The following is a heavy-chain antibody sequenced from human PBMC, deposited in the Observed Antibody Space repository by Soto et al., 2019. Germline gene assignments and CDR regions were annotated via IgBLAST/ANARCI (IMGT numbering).Heavy chain of an antibody. J-gene: IGHJ5*02. CDR3: ASQLEPANWFDP. D-gene: IGHD1-1*01. Sequence: PSETLSLTCTVSGGSIISYYWSWIRQPPGKGLEWIGYIYYSGSTNYNPSLKSRVTISVDTSKNQFSLKLSSVTAADTAVYYCASQLEPANWFDPWGQGTLVTVSS. CDR2: IYYSGST. V-gene: IGHV4-59*01. CDR1: GGSIISYY.